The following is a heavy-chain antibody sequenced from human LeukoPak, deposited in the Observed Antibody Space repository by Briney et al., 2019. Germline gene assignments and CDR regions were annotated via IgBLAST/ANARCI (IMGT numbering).Heavy chain of an antibody. D-gene: IGHD6-13*01. CDR2: IYSGGST. Sequence: GGSLRLSCAASGFTVSSNYMSWVRQAPGKGLEWVSVIYSGGSTYYADSVKGRFTISRDNSKNTLYLQMNSLRAEDTAVYYWARGYSSPLDYWGQGTLFTVSS. V-gene: IGHV3-53*01. CDR3: ARGYSSPLDY. J-gene: IGHJ4*02. CDR1: GFTVSSNY.